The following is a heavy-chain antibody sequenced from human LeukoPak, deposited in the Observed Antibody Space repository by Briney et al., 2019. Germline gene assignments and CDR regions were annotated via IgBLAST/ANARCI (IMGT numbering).Heavy chain of an antibody. D-gene: IGHD7-27*01. Sequence: GASVKVSCKASGYTFTDYYMHWVRQTPGQGLEWMGWVNPNNGGTNYAQKFQGRVTMTRDTSISTAYMELSRLRSDDTAVYYCARSPNWGTDYWGQGTLVTVSS. CDR2: VNPNNGGT. CDR3: ARSPNWGTDY. V-gene: IGHV1-2*02. CDR1: GYTFTDYY. J-gene: IGHJ4*02.